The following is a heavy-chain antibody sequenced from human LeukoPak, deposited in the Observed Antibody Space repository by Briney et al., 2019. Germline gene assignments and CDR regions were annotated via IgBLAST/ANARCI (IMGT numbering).Heavy chain of an antibody. D-gene: IGHD1-26*01. J-gene: IGHJ6*02. Sequence: SETLSLTCAVYGGSFTGYHWSWIRQSPGKGLEWIGEINHNGGTNYNPSLESRVTISLDTSKNHFSLKLRSVTAADTTMYFCARTNSGSAYPSSYGMDVWGQGTTVIVSS. CDR2: INHNGGT. CDR3: ARTNSGSAYPSSYGMDV. CDR1: GGSFTGYH. V-gene: IGHV4-34*01.